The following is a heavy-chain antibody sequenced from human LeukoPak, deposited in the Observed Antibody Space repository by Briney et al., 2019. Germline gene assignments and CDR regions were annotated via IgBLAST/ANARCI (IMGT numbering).Heavy chain of an antibody. V-gene: IGHV4-59*01. CDR1: GGSISSYY. CDR2: IYYSGST. CDR3: ARDRAAAHFDY. J-gene: IGHJ4*02. D-gene: IGHD6-13*01. Sequence: LETLSLTCTVSGGSISSYYWSWIRQPPGKGLEWIGYIYYSGSTNYNPSLKSRVTISVDTSKNQFSLKLSSVTAADTAVYYCARDRAAAHFDYWGQGTLVTVSS.